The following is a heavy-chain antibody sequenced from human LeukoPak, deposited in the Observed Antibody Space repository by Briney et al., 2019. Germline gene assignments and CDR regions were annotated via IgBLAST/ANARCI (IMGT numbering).Heavy chain of an antibody. Sequence: PGGSLRLSCAASGFGFAFSSYAMSWVRQAPGKGLEWVSAISGSGGSTYYADSVKGRFTISRDNSKNTLYLQMNSLRAEDTAVYYCAHPSGWHGQGAFDIWGQGTMVTVSS. CDR2: ISGSGGST. CDR1: GFGFAFSSYA. V-gene: IGHV3-23*01. D-gene: IGHD6-19*01. J-gene: IGHJ3*02. CDR3: AHPSGWHGQGAFDI.